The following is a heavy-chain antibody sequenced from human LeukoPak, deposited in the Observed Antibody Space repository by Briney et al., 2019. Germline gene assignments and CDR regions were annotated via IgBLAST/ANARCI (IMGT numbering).Heavy chain of an antibody. CDR1: GGTFSSYA. J-gene: IGHJ4*02. Sequence: SVKVSCKASGGTFSSYAISWVRQAPGQGLEWMGRIIPIFGIANYAQKFQGRVTITADKSTSTAYMELSSLRFEDTAVYYCARGDCSGGSCYQGNYWGQGTLVTVSS. V-gene: IGHV1-69*04. CDR3: ARGDCSGGSCYQGNY. D-gene: IGHD2-15*01. CDR2: IIPIFGIA.